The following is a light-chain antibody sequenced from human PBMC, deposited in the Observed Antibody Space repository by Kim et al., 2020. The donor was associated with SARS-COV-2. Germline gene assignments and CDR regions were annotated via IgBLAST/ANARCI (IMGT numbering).Light chain of an antibody. Sequence: IVMTQSPGSLALSLGERATINCKSSQTILDRSNNKNKLAWYQQKPGQPPKLLIYWASTRESGVPDRFSGSGSGTDLTLTISSLEAEDVADYYCQQYYYSPNTFGQGTKLEI. CDR1: QTILDRSNNKNK. J-gene: IGKJ2*01. V-gene: IGKV4-1*01. CDR3: QQYYYSPNT. CDR2: WAS.